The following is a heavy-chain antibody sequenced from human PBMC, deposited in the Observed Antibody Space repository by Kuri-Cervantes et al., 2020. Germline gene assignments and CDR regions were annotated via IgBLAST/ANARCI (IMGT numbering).Heavy chain of an antibody. Sequence: ASVKVSCKASGYTFTSYDINWVRQATGQGLEWMGWMNPNSGNTGYAQKLQGRVTMTTDTSTSTAYMELRSLRSEDTAVYYCARAPYDFWSGYYAQPSYYYGMDVWGQGTTVTVSS. D-gene: IGHD3-3*01. J-gene: IGHJ6*02. V-gene: IGHV1-8*01. CDR3: ARAPYDFWSGYYAQPSYYYGMDV. CDR2: MNPNSGNT. CDR1: GYTFTSYD.